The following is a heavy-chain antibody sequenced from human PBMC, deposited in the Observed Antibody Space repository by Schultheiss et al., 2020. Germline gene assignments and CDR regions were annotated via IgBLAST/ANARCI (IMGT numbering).Heavy chain of an antibody. CDR1: GYTYTGYY. V-gene: IGHV1-2*06. CDR2: INPNSGGT. D-gene: IGHD2-15*01. J-gene: IGHJ6*02. Sequence: ASVKVSCKASGYTYTGYYMHWVRQALGQGLEWMGRINPNSGGTNYAQKFRGRVTMTRDTSISTAYMELSRLRSDDTAVYYCAREGCSGGSCYHYYYYGMDVWGQGTTVTVSS. CDR3: AREGCSGGSCYHYYYYGMDV.